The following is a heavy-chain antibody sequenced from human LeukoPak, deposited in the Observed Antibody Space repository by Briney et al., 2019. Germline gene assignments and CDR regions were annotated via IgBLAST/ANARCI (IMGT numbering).Heavy chain of an antibody. Sequence: GGSLRLSCAASGFTFSSYAMSWVRQAPGKGLEWVSAISGSGGSTYYADSVKGRFTISRDNSKNTLYLQMNSLRAEDTAVYYCAKDINIGSGRSKAGVFDYWGQGTLVTVSS. CDR3: AKDINIGSGRSKAGVFDY. J-gene: IGHJ4*02. D-gene: IGHD3-10*01. CDR1: GFTFSSYA. CDR2: ISGSGGST. V-gene: IGHV3-23*01.